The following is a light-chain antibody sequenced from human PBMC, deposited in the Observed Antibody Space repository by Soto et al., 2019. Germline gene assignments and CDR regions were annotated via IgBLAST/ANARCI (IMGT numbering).Light chain of an antibody. V-gene: IGKV3-20*01. J-gene: IGKJ1*01. CDR3: QEYNSWRGEWT. CDR2: FAS. Sequence: EIVLTQSPGTLSLSPGERATLSCMASQSVSSNYLAWYQQKPGQPPRLLIYFASTRATAVPARFTAGGSGTEFTLTISSLQPDDFATYYCQEYNSWRGEWTFGQGTKVDIK. CDR1: QSVSSNY.